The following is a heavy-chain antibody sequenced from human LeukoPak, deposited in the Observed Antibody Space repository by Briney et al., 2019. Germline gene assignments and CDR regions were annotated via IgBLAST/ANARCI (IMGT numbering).Heavy chain of an antibody. V-gene: IGHV4-34*01. Sequence: SETLSLTCAVYGRSFSDYSWSWIRQPPGKGLEWIGEINHSGSTNYNPSLKSRVTISVDTSKNHFSLKLSSVTAADTAVYYCARAGQGDFWSGLRYFDYWGQGTLVTVSS. J-gene: IGHJ4*02. D-gene: IGHD3-3*01. CDR2: INHSGST. CDR1: GRSFSDYS. CDR3: ARAGQGDFWSGLRYFDY.